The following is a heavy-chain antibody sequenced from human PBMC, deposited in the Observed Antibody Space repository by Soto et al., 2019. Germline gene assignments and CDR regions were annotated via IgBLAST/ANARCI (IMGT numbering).Heavy chain of an antibody. V-gene: IGHV1-18*01. CDR2: ISAYNGNT. CDR1: GYTFTSYG. D-gene: IGHD5-18*01. Sequence: ASVKVYCKASGYTFTSYGISWGRQAPGQGLEWMGWISAYNGNTNYAQKLQGRVTMTTDTSTSTAYMELRSLRSDDTAVYYCARLGQLWRRDGMDVWGQGTTVTVSS. J-gene: IGHJ6*02. CDR3: ARLGQLWRRDGMDV.